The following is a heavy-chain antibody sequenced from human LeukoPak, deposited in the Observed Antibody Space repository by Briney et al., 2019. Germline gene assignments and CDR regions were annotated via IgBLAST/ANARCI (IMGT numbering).Heavy chain of an antibody. CDR2: INPSGGST. D-gene: IGHD5-18*01. V-gene: IGHV1-46*01. Sequence: SVKVSCKASGYTFTSYYMHWVRQAPGQGLEWMGIINPSGGSTSYAQKFQGRVTMTRDTSTSTVYMELSSLRSEDTAVYYCARDLGYSYGFELNHAFDIWGQGTMVTVSS. CDR1: GYTFTSYY. CDR3: ARDLGYSYGFELNHAFDI. J-gene: IGHJ3*02.